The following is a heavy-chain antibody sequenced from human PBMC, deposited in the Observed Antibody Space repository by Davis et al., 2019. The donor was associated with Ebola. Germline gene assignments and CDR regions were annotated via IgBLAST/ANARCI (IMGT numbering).Heavy chain of an antibody. D-gene: IGHD2/OR15-2a*01. CDR2: IKQDGSEK. CDR1: GFTFSSYW. Sequence: GESLKISCAASGFTFSSYWMSWVRQAPGKGLEWVANIKQDGSEKYYVDSVKGRFTISRDNSKNLLLLEMSSLRAEDTAVYYCAREGFYFYGMDVWGQGTTVTVSS. J-gene: IGHJ6*02. CDR3: AREGFYFYGMDV. V-gene: IGHV3-7*01.